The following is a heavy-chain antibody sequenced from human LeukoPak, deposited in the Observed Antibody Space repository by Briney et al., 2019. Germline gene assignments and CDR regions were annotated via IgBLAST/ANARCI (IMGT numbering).Heavy chain of an antibody. Sequence: PGGSLRLSCAASGFTFSSYSMNWVRQAPGKGLEWVSSISSSSSYIYYADSVKGRFTISRDNAKNSLYLQTNSLRAEDTAVYYCARDRVATTGKEFDYWGQGTLVTVSS. J-gene: IGHJ4*02. CDR2: ISSSSSYI. D-gene: IGHD5-12*01. V-gene: IGHV3-21*01. CDR3: ARDRVATTGKEFDY. CDR1: GFTFSSYS.